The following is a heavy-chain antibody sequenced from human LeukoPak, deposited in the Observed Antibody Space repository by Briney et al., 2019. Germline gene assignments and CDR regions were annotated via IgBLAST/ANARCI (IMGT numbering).Heavy chain of an antibody. D-gene: IGHD6-13*01. V-gene: IGHV4-59*01. CDR1: GGSISSYY. Sequence: SETLSLTCTVSGGSISSYYWSWIRQPPGKGLEWIGYISYSGSTNYNPSLKSRVTISVDTSKNQFSLKLSSVTAADTAVYYCAREVYSSSWEDYYYYYYMDVWGKGTTVTISS. CDR3: AREVYSSSWEDYYYYYYMDV. CDR2: ISYSGST. J-gene: IGHJ6*03.